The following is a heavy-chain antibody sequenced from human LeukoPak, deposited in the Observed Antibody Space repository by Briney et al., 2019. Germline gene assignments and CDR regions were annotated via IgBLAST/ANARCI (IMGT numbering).Heavy chain of an antibody. V-gene: IGHV4-39*07. D-gene: IGHD2-2*01. CDR2: IYYSGST. CDR3: ARVTLIVVVAWFDP. CDR1: GGSISGSSYY. Sequence: SETLSLTCTVSGGSISGSSYYWGWIRQPPGKGLEWIGSIYYSGSTYYNPSLKSRVTISVDKSKNQFSLKLNSVTAADTAVYYCARVTLIVVVAWFDPWGQGTLVIVSS. J-gene: IGHJ5*02.